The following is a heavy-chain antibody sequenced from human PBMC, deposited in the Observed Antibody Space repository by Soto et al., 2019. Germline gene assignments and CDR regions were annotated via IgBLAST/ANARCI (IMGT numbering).Heavy chain of an antibody. D-gene: IGHD4-17*01. Sequence: SETLSLTCTVSGGSISSYYWSWIRQPPGKGLEWIGYIYYSGSTNYNPSLKSRVTISVDTSKNQFSLKLSSVTAADTAVYYCARDFFTVTTDSWYYFDYWGQGTLVTVSS. CDR2: IYYSGST. V-gene: IGHV4-59*12. CDR3: ARDFFTVTTDSWYYFDY. J-gene: IGHJ4*02. CDR1: GGSISSYY.